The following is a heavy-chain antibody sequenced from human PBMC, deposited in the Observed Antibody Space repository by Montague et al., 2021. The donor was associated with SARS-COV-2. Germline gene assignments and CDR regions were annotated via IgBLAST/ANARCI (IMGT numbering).Heavy chain of an antibody. Sequence: SETLSLTCTVSGGSISPYYWSWIRQSPGKGLECIGYTSYSGSTDYNPSLKSRVTISIDTSKNQFSLRLTSVTAADTAIYYCARKGSGRSDLAYWGQGTLVTVSS. CDR1: GGSISPYY. D-gene: IGHD1-26*01. CDR3: ARKGSGRSDLAY. V-gene: IGHV4-59*12. J-gene: IGHJ4*02. CDR2: TSYSGST.